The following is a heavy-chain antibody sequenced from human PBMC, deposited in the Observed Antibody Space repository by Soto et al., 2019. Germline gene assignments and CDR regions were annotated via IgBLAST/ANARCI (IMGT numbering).Heavy chain of an antibody. J-gene: IGHJ6*02. V-gene: IGHV5-10-1*01. Sequence: GESLKISCKGSGYSFTSYWISWVRQMPGKGLEWMGRIDPSDSYTNYSPSFQGHVTISADKSISTAYLQWSSLKASDTAMYYCARRRLNYYHSRGYPGRMDVWGQGNTVTVSS. CDR2: IDPSDSYT. CDR3: ARRRLNYYHSRGYPGRMDV. D-gene: IGHD3-22*01. CDR1: GYSFTSYW.